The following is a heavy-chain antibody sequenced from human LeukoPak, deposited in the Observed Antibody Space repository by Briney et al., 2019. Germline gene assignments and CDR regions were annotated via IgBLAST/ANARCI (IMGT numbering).Heavy chain of an antibody. CDR1: GGSISSYY. D-gene: IGHD2-21*02. V-gene: IGHV4-59*01. CDR3: ARETLYCGGDCYDYFDY. Sequence: SETLSLTCTVSGGSISSYYWSWIRQPPGKGLEWIGYIYYSGSTNYNPSLKSRVTISVDTSKNQFSLKLSSVTAADTAVYYCARETLYCGGDCYDYFDYWSQGTLVTVSS. CDR2: IYYSGST. J-gene: IGHJ4*02.